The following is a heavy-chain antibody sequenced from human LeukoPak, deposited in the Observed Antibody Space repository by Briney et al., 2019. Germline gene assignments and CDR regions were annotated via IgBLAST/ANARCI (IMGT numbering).Heavy chain of an antibody. Sequence: AGGSLRLSRAASGFTVSSNYMSWVRQAPGKGLEWVSVIYSGGNTYYADSVKGRFTISRDNSKNTLYLHMNSLRAEDTAVYYCARPWTIFGERYFDLWGRGTLVTVSS. CDR2: IYSGGNT. CDR1: GFTVSSNY. V-gene: IGHV3-66*01. CDR3: ARPWTIFGERYFDL. D-gene: IGHD3-3*01. J-gene: IGHJ2*01.